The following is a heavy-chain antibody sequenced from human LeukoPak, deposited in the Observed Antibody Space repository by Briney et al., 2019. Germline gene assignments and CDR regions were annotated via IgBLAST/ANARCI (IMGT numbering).Heavy chain of an antibody. CDR1: GFTVSSNC. J-gene: IGHJ4*02. CDR3: ARDSRSSSGGDY. CDR2: IYSGGST. Sequence: PGGSLRLSCAASGFTVSSNCMSLVRQAPGKGLEWVSVIYSGGSTYYADSVKGRFTISRDNSKNTLYLQMNSLRAEDTAVYYCARDSRSSSGGDYWGQGTLVTVSS. V-gene: IGHV3-66*02. D-gene: IGHD6-6*01.